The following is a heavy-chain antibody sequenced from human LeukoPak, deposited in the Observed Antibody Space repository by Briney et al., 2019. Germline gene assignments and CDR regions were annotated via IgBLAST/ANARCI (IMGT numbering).Heavy chain of an antibody. V-gene: IGHV3-48*03. CDR2: ISSTGYTI. J-gene: IGHJ4*02. D-gene: IGHD6-13*01. CDR3: ARARIAAPLLDY. Sequence: GGSLRLSCAASGFSFNNSEMYWVRQAPGKGLEWVSYISSTGYTIYYADSVKGRFTISRDNAKNSLFLQMNSLRVEDTAVYFCARARIAAPLLDYWGQGSLVTVSS. CDR1: GFSFNNSE.